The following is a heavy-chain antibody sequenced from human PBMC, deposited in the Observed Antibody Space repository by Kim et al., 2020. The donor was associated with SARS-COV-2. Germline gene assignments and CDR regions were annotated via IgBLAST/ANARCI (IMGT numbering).Heavy chain of an antibody. CDR1: GGSISSGGYY. J-gene: IGHJ6*02. V-gene: IGHV4-31*03. D-gene: IGHD3-9*01. Sequence: SETLSLTCTVSGGSISSGGYYWSWIRQHPGKGLEWIGYIYYSGSTYYNPSLKSRVTISVDTSKNQFSLKLSSVTAADTAVYYCARDGGAYDILTGYYVYGMDVWGQGTTVTVSS. CDR2: IYYSGST. CDR3: ARDGGAYDILTGYYVYGMDV.